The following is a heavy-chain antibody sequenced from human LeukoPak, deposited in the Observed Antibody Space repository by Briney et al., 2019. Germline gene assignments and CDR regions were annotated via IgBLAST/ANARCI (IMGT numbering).Heavy chain of an antibody. CDR1: GFTFSSYA. Sequence: GGSLRLSCAASGFTFSSYAMHWVRQAPGKGLEWVAVISYDGSSKYYADSVKGRFTISRDNSKNTLYLQMNSLRAEDTAVYYCARDWASSSWYIDYWGQGTLVTVSS. J-gene: IGHJ4*02. CDR2: ISYDGSSK. D-gene: IGHD6-13*01. CDR3: ARDWASSSWYIDY. V-gene: IGHV3-30*04.